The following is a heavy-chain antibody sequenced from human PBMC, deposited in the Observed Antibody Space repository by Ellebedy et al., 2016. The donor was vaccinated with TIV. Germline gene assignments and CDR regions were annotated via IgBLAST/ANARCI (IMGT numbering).Heavy chain of an antibody. Sequence: SETLSLTXAVYGGSFSGYYWSWIRQPPGKGLEWIGEINHSGSTNYNPSLKSRVTITVETSKNQFSLKLSSVTAADTAVYYGARGNYGDYDTDYWGQGTLVTVSS. CDR2: INHSGST. V-gene: IGHV4-34*01. D-gene: IGHD4-17*01. CDR1: GGSFSGYY. CDR3: ARGNYGDYDTDY. J-gene: IGHJ4*02.